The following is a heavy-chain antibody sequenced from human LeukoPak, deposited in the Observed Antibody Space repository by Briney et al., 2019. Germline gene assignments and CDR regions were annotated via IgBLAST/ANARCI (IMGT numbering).Heavy chain of an antibody. Sequence: ASVKVSCKASGYTFTGYYIHWVRQASGQGLEWMGRINPNSGGTNYAQKFQGRVTTTRDRSINTAYMDLRSLTYDDTAVYYCARDKPAEAALDFWGQGTLVTVSS. J-gene: IGHJ4*02. CDR2: INPNSGGT. CDR1: GYTFTGYY. CDR3: ARDKPAEAALDF. V-gene: IGHV1-2*06.